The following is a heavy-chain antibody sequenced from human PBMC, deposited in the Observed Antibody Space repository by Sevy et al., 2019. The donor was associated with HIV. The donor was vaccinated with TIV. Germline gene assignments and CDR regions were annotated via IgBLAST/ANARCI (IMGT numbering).Heavy chain of an antibody. CDR1: GFTFNIIY. J-gene: IGHJ4*02. Sequence: GGSLRLSCAASGFTFNIIYMNWVRQAPGEGLEWVSAITGGGDSTYYADSVKGRFTISRDNSKNVVYLQMNSLRAEDTAVYYCAAGDTSMVTDLDYWGQGTLVTVSS. CDR3: AAGDTSMVTDLDY. V-gene: IGHV3-23*01. CDR2: ITGGGDST. D-gene: IGHD5-18*01.